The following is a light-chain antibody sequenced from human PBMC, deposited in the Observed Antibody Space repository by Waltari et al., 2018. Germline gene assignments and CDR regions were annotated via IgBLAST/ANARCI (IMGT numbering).Light chain of an antibody. V-gene: IGKV3-20*01. J-gene: IGKJ1*01. CDR1: QTFGKY. CDR3: QHYVRLPAT. CDR2: DAS. Sequence: EIVLTQSPGTLSLSPGVRATLSCRASQTFGKYLAWYQQKPGQAPRLLIYDASIRASGIPDRFSGSGSGTDFSLTISTLEPEDFAVYYCQHYVRLPATFGQGTKVEIK.